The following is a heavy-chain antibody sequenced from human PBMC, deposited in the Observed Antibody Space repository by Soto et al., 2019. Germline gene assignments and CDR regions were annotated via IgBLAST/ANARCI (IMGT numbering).Heavy chain of an antibody. D-gene: IGHD6-13*01. V-gene: IGHV4-59*01. J-gene: IGHJ4*02. CDR3: ARDMVAAAAFDY. Sequence: SETLSLTCNVSGGPLTTYFWSWIRQSPGKGLEWIGHIPYFGSTNYNPSLKGRLTMSIDTSKQQFSLKLTSVTAADTAVYYCARDMVAAAAFDYWGQGTLVTVSS. CDR1: GGPLTTYF. CDR2: IPYFGST.